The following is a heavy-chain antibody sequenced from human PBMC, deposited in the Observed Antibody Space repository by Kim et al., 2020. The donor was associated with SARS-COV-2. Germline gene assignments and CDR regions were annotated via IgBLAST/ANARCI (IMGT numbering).Heavy chain of an antibody. CDR3: ARGTFVVVTAIFDY. D-gene: IGHD2-21*02. J-gene: IGHJ4*02. V-gene: IGHV4-34*01. CDR2: INHSGST. CDR1: GGSFSGYY. Sequence: SETLSLTCAVYGGSFSGYYWSWIRQPPGKGLEWIGEINHSGSTNYNPSLKSQVTISVDTSKNQFSLKLSSVTAADTAVYYCARGTFVVVTAIFDYWGQGTLVTVSS.